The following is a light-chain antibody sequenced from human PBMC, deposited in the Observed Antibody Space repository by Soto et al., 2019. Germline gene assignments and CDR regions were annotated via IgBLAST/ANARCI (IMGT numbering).Light chain of an antibody. CDR1: QNIIFY. J-gene: IGKJ2*01. V-gene: IGKV1-39*01. Sequence: DIQMTQSPSSLSASVGDRVTITCRASQNIIFYLNWYQQRIGKSPKLLIYAASNLQSGVPSRFSGSASGTEFTLTISNLQPEYFATYFCQQSYTTPVYSFGHGTKLEIK. CDR3: QQSYTTPVYS. CDR2: AAS.